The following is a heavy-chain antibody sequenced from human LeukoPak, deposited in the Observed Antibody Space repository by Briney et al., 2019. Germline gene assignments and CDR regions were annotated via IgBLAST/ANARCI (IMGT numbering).Heavy chain of an antibody. CDR2: ISYDGSNK. D-gene: IGHD2-2*01. CDR3: ARDFLCSSTSCYSYAFDI. J-gene: IGHJ3*02. CDR1: GFTFSSYA. Sequence: GGSLRLSCAASGFTFSSYAMHRVRQAPGKGLEWVAVISYDGSNKYYADSVKGRFTISRDNSKNTLYLQMNSLRAEDTAVYYCARDFLCSSTSCYSYAFDIWGQGTMVTVSS. V-gene: IGHV3-30-3*01.